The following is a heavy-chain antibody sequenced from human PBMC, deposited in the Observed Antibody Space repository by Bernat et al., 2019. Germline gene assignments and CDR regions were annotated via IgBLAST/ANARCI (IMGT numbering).Heavy chain of an antibody. CDR1: GGSISSSGYY. CDR3: ATYGSGSYYHFDC. Sequence: QLQLQESGPGLVKPSETLSLTCTVSGGSISSSGYYWGWIRQPPGKGLEWIGSIYYSGSTYYNPSLKSRVTISLDTSKNQFSLKLSSVTAADTAVYYCATYGSGSYYHFDCWGHGTLVTVSS. D-gene: IGHD3-10*01. V-gene: IGHV4-39*01. CDR2: IYYSGST. J-gene: IGHJ4*01.